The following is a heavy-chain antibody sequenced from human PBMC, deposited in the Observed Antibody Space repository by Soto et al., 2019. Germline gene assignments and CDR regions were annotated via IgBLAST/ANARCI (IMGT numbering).Heavy chain of an antibody. CDR2: INAANGDT. Sequence: ASVKVSCKASGYTFTSYGIHWVRQAPGQRLEWMGWINAANGDTIYSPKFQGRVTITRDTSASTAYMELSSLRSEDTALYYCVRRHVSATGIDWFDPWGQGTLVTVSS. CDR1: GYTFTSYG. CDR3: VRRHVSATGIDWFDP. V-gene: IGHV1-3*01. D-gene: IGHD6-13*01. J-gene: IGHJ5*02.